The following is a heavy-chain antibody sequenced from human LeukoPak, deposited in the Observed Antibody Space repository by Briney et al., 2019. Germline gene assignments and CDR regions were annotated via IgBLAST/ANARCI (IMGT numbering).Heavy chain of an antibody. V-gene: IGHV4-39*07. CDR1: GGSVSSGSYY. D-gene: IGHD3-3*01. Sequence: SETLSLTCTVSGGSVSSGSYYWSWIRQPPGKGLEWIGEINHSGSTNYNPSLKSRVTISVDTSKNQFSLKLSSVTAADTAVYYCARLSPFWSGYYTLYNWFDPWGQGTLVTVSS. CDR2: INHSGST. CDR3: ARLSPFWSGYYTLYNWFDP. J-gene: IGHJ5*02.